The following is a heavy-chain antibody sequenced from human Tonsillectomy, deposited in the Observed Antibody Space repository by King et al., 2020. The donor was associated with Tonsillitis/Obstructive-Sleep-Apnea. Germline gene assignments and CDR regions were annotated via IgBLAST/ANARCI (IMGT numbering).Heavy chain of an antibody. J-gene: IGHJ4*02. CDR1: DDSITGYY. V-gene: IGHV4-59*08. D-gene: IGHD3-16*02. CDR2: SYYSGST. Sequence: QLQESGPGLVKPSETLSLTCTVSDDSITGYYWSWIRQPPGKGLEWIGYSYYSGSTNYNPSLKSRVTISLEKSKNQFSLKLSSVTAADTAVYYCARQKAAYYDYVWGSYRSNYFDYWGQGTLVTVSS. CDR3: ARQKAAYYDYVWGSYRSNYFDY.